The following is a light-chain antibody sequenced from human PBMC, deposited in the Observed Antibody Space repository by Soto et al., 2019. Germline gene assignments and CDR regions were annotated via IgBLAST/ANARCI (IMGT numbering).Light chain of an antibody. CDR1: GSDIGGYNY. V-gene: IGLV2-14*01. CDR3: ASYTSSSSVV. Sequence: QSALTQPDSVSGSPGQSITISCTGTGSDIGGYNYVSWYQQHPGKAPKVMIYEVSNRPSGVSNRFSASKSGNTDSLTISGHQAEDEADYYCASYTSSSSVVFGGGTKLTVL. J-gene: IGLJ2*01. CDR2: EVS.